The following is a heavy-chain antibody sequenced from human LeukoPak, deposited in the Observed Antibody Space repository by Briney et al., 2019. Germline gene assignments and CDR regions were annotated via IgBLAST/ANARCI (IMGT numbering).Heavy chain of an antibody. J-gene: IGHJ4*02. CDR2: IRSKASGGTA. Sequence: GGSLRLSCAASGFTFDDYAMHWVRQAPGKGLEWVGFIRSKASGGTAEYAASVEGRFTISRDDSKSIAYLQMNSLKTEDTAVYFCSKYNSGWYNDYWGQGTLVIVSS. D-gene: IGHD6-19*01. V-gene: IGHV3-49*04. CDR3: SKYNSGWYNDY. CDR1: GFTFDDYA.